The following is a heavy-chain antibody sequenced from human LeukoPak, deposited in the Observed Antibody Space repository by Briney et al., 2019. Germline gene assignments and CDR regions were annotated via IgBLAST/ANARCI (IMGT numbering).Heavy chain of an antibody. CDR2: ISAYSGNT. CDR3: ARDSKRYGDYPDY. V-gene: IGHV1-18*04. D-gene: IGHD4-17*01. J-gene: IGHJ4*02. Sequence: ASVKVSCKASGYTFTSYAMHWVRQAPGQGLEWMGWISAYSGNTNYAQKLQGRVTMTTDTSTTTAYMELRSLRSDDTAVYYCARDSKRYGDYPDYWGQGTLVTVS. CDR1: GYTFTSYA.